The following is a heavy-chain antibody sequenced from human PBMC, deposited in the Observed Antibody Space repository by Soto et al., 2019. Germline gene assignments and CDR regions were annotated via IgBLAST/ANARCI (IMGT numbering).Heavy chain of an antibody. J-gene: IGHJ6*02. V-gene: IGHV4-31*01. Sequence: QVQLQESGTGLVKPSQTLSLTCTVSGGSISSGGYYWARIRQHPGKGLEWIGYNYYSGITYYNPSLKSLVTTSVDPSNNQFTLKLSSVTAADTAVYYCERASSIAGLYYGTDVCGQGTTVTVSS. CDR3: ERASSIAGLYYGTDV. CDR2: NYYSGIT. D-gene: IGHD6-6*01. CDR1: GGSISSGGYY.